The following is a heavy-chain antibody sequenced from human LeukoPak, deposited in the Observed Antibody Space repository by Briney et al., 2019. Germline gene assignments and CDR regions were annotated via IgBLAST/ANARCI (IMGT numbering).Heavy chain of an antibody. D-gene: IGHD4-17*01. Sequence: GGSLRLSCAASGFTFSSYAMSWVRQAPGKGLEWVAVIWYDGSNKYYADSVKGRFTISRDNSKNTLYLQMNSLRAEDTAVYYCARDGGTYDYGDYALLDYWGQGTLVTVSS. J-gene: IGHJ4*02. CDR3: ARDGGTYDYGDYALLDY. V-gene: IGHV3-33*08. CDR1: GFTFSSYA. CDR2: IWYDGSNK.